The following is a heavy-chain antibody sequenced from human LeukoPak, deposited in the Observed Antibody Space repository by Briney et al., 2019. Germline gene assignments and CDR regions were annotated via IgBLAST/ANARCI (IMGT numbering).Heavy chain of an antibody. CDR2: ITNTGNTM. CDR3: ARDYRVRGVIIWFDP. V-gene: IGHV3-11*04. J-gene: IGHJ5*02. CDR1: GFTFSDYY. Sequence: PGGSLRLSCVASGFTFSDYYMTWIRQAPGKGLEWVSYITNTGNTMYYADSVKGRFTISRDNAKNSLFLQMDHLRAEDTAVYYCARDYRVRGVIIWFDPWGQGTLVTVSS. D-gene: IGHD3-10*01.